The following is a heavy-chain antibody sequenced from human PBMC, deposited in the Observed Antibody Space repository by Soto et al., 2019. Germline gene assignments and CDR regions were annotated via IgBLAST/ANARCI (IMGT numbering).Heavy chain of an antibody. V-gene: IGHV3-23*01. D-gene: IGHD6-19*01. J-gene: IGHJ2*01. CDR2: ISGSGGST. CDR3: AKDNFVLGRGRAYSSGPNS. Sequence: GGSLRLSCAASGFTFSSDAMSWFRQAPGKGLEWVSAISGSGGSTHYADSVKGRFTISRDNSKNTLYLQMNSLRAEDTAVYYCAKDNFVLGRGRAYSSGPNSWGRGTLVTVSS. CDR1: GFTFSSDA.